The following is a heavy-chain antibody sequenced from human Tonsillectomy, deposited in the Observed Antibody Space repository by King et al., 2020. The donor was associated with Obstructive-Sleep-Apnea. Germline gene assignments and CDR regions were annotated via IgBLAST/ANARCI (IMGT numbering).Heavy chain of an antibody. D-gene: IGHD6-19*01. V-gene: IGHV4-39*07. CDR1: GGSISSSNYY. CDR2: IYYSGRT. J-gene: IGHJ2*01. CDR3: ARDPYSSGWYWYFDL. Sequence: QLQESGPGLVKPSETLSLSCTVSGGSISSSNYYWGWIRQPPGKGLEWIGNIYYSGRTYYNPSLNSRVTISVDTSKNQFSLKVSSVTAADTAVYYCARDPYSSGWYWYFDLWGRGTLVTVSS.